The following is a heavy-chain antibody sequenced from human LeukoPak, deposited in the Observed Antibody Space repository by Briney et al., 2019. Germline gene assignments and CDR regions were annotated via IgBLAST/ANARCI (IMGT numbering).Heavy chain of an antibody. Sequence: ASVTVSCKASGYTFTGYYMHWVRQAPGQGLEWMGWINPNSGGTNYAQKFQGRVTMTRDTSISTAYMEPSRLRSDDTAVYYCARGLSSGTGIAVAGTYNYWGQGTLVTVSS. CDR3: ARGLSSGTGIAVAGTYNY. V-gene: IGHV1-2*02. CDR2: INPNSGGT. D-gene: IGHD6-19*01. J-gene: IGHJ4*02. CDR1: GYTFTGYY.